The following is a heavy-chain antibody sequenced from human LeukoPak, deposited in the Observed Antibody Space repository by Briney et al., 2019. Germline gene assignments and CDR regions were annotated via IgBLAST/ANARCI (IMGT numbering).Heavy chain of an antibody. CDR3: AREGDFSYYDSSGYYY. CDR2: ISAYNGNT. Sequence: ASVKVSCKASGYTFTSYGISWVRQAPGQGLEWMGWISAYNGNTNYAQKLQGRVTMTTDTSRGTAYMELRSLRSDDTAVYYCAREGDFSYYDSSGYYYWGQGTLVTVSS. V-gene: IGHV1-18*01. CDR1: GYTFTSYG. J-gene: IGHJ4*02. D-gene: IGHD3-22*01.